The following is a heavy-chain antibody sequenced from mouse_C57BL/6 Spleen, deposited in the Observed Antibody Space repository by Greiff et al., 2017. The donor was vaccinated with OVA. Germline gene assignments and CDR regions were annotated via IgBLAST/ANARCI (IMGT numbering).Heavy chain of an antibody. CDR3: ARDGQFQFITTVVAYYFDY. D-gene: IGHD1-1*01. CDR1: GFTFSSYA. CDR2: ISDGGSYT. V-gene: IGHV5-4*01. J-gene: IGHJ2*01. Sequence: EVNLVESGGGLVKPGGSLKLSCAASGFTFSSYAMSWVRQTPEKRLEWVATISDGGSYTYYPDNVKGRFTISRDNAKNNLYLQRSHLKSEDTAMYYCARDGQFQFITTVVAYYFDYWGQGTTLTVSS.